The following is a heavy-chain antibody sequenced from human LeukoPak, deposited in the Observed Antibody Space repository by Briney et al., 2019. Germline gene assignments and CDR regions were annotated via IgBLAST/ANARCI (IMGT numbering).Heavy chain of an antibody. V-gene: IGHV6-1*01. CDR2: TYYRSKWHN. D-gene: IGHD3-10*01. J-gene: IGHJ4*02. CDR3: ARTRGYFDY. CDR1: GDSVSSNSAA. Sequence: SQTLSLTCAISGDSVSSNSAAGNWIRQSPSRGLEWLGRTYYRSKWHNNYALSVKSRITINPDTSKNQFSLQLNSVTPEDTAVYYCARTRGYFDYWGQGTLVTVSS.